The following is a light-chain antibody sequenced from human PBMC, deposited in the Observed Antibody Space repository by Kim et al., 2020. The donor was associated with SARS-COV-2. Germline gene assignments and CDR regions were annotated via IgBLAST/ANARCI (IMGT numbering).Light chain of an antibody. CDR1: KLGDKY. CDR3: QAWDSSTYV. J-gene: IGLJ1*01. Sequence: YELTQPPSVSVSPGQTASITCSGDKLGDKYVWWYQQKPGQSPVVVIYQDTKRPSGIPERFSGSNAGNTATLTVSGTQAMDEADYYCQAWDSSTYVFGTGTKVTVL. V-gene: IGLV3-1*01. CDR2: QDT.